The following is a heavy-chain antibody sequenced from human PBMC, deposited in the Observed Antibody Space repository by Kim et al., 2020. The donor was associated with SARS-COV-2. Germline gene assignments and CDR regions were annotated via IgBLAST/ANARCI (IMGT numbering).Heavy chain of an antibody. CDR3: AREAYRDGSWRPNWFDP. J-gene: IGHJ5*02. D-gene: IGHD1-1*01. Sequence: ASVKVSCKASGYTFTSYSMNWVRQAPGQGLEWMGWINTNTGHPIYAQGFTGRFVFSFDASVSTAYLQISSLEAEDSAMYYCAREAYRDGSWRPNWFDPWGQGTLVTVSS. V-gene: IGHV7-4-1*02. CDR1: GYTFTSYS. CDR2: INTNTGHP.